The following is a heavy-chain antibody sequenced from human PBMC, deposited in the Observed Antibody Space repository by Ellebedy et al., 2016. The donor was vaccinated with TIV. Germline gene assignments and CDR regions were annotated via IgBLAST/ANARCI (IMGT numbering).Heavy chain of an antibody. CDR3: ARGNWNYGFCMDV. Sequence: SETLSLXXAVYGWSFSGYYWSWFRQPPGKGLEWIGEINHSGSTNYNPSLKSRVTILVETSKNQFSLKLSSVTAADTAVYYCARGNWNYGFCMDVWGKGTTVTVSS. J-gene: IGHJ6*03. CDR2: INHSGST. CDR1: GWSFSGYY. V-gene: IGHV4-34*01. D-gene: IGHD1-7*01.